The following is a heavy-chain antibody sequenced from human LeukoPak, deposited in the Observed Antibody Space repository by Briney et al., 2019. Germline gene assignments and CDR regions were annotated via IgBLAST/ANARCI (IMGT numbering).Heavy chain of an antibody. V-gene: IGHV3-7*03. Sequence: GGSLRLSCAASGFTFSNYWMTWVRQAPGKGLEWVANINQDGNDKYYVDPVKGRFTISRDNTKSSLFLQMNSLRAEDTAVYYCAVTRTRGDHWGQGTLVTVSS. D-gene: IGHD2-21*01. CDR1: GFTFSNYW. CDR2: INQDGNDK. CDR3: AVTRTRGDH. J-gene: IGHJ4*02.